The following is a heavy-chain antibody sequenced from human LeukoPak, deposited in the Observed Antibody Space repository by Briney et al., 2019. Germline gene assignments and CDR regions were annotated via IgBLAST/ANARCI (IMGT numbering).Heavy chain of an antibody. D-gene: IGHD6-19*01. Sequence: ASVKVSCKASGYTFTSYDIGWVRQATGQGLEWMGWMNPNSGNTGYAQKFQGRVTMTRNTSISTAYMELSSLRSEDTALYYCARDSSENYYYYMDVWGKGTTVTVSS. CDR1: GYTFTSYD. J-gene: IGHJ6*03. CDR3: ARDSSENYYYYMDV. V-gene: IGHV1-8*02. CDR2: MNPNSGNT.